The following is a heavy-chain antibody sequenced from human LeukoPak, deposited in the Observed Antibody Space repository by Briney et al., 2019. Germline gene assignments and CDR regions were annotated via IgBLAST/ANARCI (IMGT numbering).Heavy chain of an antibody. CDR3: ARVSVRDYYGSGSYGY. D-gene: IGHD3-10*01. CDR2: MNPNSGNT. V-gene: IGHV1-8*01. Sequence: ASVKVSCKAFGYTFTSYDINWVRQATGQGLEWMGWMNPNSGNTGYAQKFQGRVTMTRNTSISTAYMELSSLRSEDTAVYYCARVSVRDYYGSGSYGYWGQGTLVTVSS. CDR1: GYTFTSYD. J-gene: IGHJ4*02.